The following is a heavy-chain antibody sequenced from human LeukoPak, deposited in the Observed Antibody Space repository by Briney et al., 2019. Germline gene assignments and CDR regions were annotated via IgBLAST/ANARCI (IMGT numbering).Heavy chain of an antibody. Sequence: ASVKVSCKASGYTFSDYYIHWVRQAPGQGLEWMGRINPNSGGTNYAQKFQGRVTMTRDTSISTAYMELSRLRSDDTAVYYCARARGYYDSSGYAFDIWGQGTMVTVSS. CDR1: GYTFSDYY. CDR2: INPNSGGT. CDR3: ARARGYYDSSGYAFDI. V-gene: IGHV1-2*06. J-gene: IGHJ3*02. D-gene: IGHD3-22*01.